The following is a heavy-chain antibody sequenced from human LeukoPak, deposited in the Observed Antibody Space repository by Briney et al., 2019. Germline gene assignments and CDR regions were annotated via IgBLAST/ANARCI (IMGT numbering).Heavy chain of an antibody. D-gene: IGHD3-22*01. CDR3: ATTYYYDSSGYYRNPHAFDI. Sequence: SSETLSLTCTVSGGSISSYYWSWIRQPPGKGLEWIGYIYYSGSTNYNPSLKSRVTISVDTSKNQFSLKLSSVTAADTAVYYCATTYYYDSSGYYRNPHAFDIWGQGTMVTVSS. CDR2: IYYSGST. CDR1: GGSISSYY. J-gene: IGHJ3*02. V-gene: IGHV4-59*08.